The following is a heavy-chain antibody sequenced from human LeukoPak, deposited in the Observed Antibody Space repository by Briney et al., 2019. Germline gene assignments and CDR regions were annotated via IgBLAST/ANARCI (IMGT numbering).Heavy chain of an antibody. CDR1: GFNVSSHY. J-gene: IGHJ3*02. Sequence: GGSLRLSCAASGFNVSSHYMSWVRQAPGKGLEWVSVIFSGGSTYYADSVKGRFTISRDNSKNTLYLQMNSLRAEDTAVYYCAAYSGSYLGDAFDIWGQGTMVTVSS. CDR3: AAYSGSYLGDAFDI. V-gene: IGHV3-66*02. CDR2: IFSGGST. D-gene: IGHD1-26*01.